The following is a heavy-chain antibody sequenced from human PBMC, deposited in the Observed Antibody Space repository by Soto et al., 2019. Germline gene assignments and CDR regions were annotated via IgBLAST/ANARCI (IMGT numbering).Heavy chain of an antibody. J-gene: IGHJ4*02. CDR1: GGSISSSSYY. V-gene: IGHV4-39*01. D-gene: IGHD1-26*01. CDR2: IYYSGST. Sequence: WASLSLTCSVSGGSISSSSYYWGWVRHPPVKGLEWIGTIYYSGSTYYNPSLKSRVTISVDTSKNQFSLKLSSVTAADTAVYYCARTRRGGGSPNAESLFDYWGQATLVTAS. CDR3: ARTRRGGGSPNAESLFDY.